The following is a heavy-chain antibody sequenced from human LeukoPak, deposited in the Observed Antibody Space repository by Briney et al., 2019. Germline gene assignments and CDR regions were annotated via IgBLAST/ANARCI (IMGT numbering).Heavy chain of an antibody. D-gene: IGHD3-10*01. CDR1: GFTFSTYG. CDR2: IPYDGSSK. J-gene: IGHJ4*02. V-gene: IGHV3-30*02. CDR3: AKDRNGSGVDY. Sequence: GGTLRLSCAASGFTFSTYGMSWVRQAPGQGLEWVTFIPYDGSSKYYAGSVKGRFTISRDNSKNTLYLQMNSLRAEDAAVYYCAKDRNGSGVDYWGQGTLVTVSS.